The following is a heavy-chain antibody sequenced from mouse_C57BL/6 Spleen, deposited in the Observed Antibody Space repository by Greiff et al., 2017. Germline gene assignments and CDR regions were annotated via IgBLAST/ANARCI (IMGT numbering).Heavy chain of an antibody. CDR1: GYAFSSSW. CDR2: IYPGDGDT. J-gene: IGHJ2*01. V-gene: IGHV1-82*01. CDR3: ARDYGRSYGYYCDY. Sequence: QVQLQQSGPELVKPGASVKISCKASGYAFSSSWMNWVKQRPGKGLEWIGRIYPGDGDTNYNGKFKGKATLTADKSSSTAYMQLSSLTSEDSAVYFCARDYGRSYGYYCDYWGQGTTLTVSS. D-gene: IGHD1-1*01.